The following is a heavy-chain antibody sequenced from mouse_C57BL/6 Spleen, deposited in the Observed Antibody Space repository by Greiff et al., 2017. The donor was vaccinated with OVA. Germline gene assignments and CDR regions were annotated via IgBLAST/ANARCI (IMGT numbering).Heavy chain of an antibody. CDR3: ARAANWGFAY. J-gene: IGHJ3*01. D-gene: IGHD4-1*01. Sequence: EVQGVESGGGLVKPGGSLKLSCAASGFTFSDYGMHWVRQAPEKGLEWVAYISSGSSTIYYADTVKGRFTISRDNAKNTLFLQMTSLRSEDTAMYYCARAANWGFAYWGQGTLVTVSA. CDR1: GFTFSDYG. CDR2: ISSGSSTI. V-gene: IGHV5-17*01.